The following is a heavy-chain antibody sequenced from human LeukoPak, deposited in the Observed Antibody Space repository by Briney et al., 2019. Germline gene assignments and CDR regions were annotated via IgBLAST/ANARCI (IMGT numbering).Heavy chain of an antibody. CDR3: ARDPGYSSGWYDY. Sequence: GGSLRLSCAASGFTFSSYDMHWVRQATGKGLEWVSAIGTPGDTYYPGSVKGRFTISRENAKNSLYLQMNSLRAEDTAVYYCARDPGYSSGWYDYWGQGTLVTVSS. CDR2: IGTPGDT. V-gene: IGHV3-13*01. CDR1: GFTFSSYD. D-gene: IGHD6-19*01. J-gene: IGHJ4*02.